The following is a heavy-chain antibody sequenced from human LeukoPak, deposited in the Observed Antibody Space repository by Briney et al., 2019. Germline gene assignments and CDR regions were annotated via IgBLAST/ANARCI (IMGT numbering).Heavy chain of an antibody. CDR2: INHSGST. J-gene: IGHJ5*02. CDR3: ARGTTVNWFDP. Sequence: SETLSLTCAVDGGSFSGYYWSWIRPPPGKGLEWIGEINHSGSTNYNPSLKSRVTISVDTSKNQFSLKLSSVTAADTAVYYCARGTTVNWFDPWGQGTLVTVSS. V-gene: IGHV4-34*01. D-gene: IGHD4-17*01. CDR1: GGSFSGYY.